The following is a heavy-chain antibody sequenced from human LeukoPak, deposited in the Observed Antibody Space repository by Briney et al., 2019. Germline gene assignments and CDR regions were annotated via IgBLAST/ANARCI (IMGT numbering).Heavy chain of an antibody. CDR2: IYGGGST. J-gene: IGHJ4*02. CDR1: GLTVGTNY. Sequence: GGSLRLYCAVSGLTVGTNYMTWVRQAPGKGLECVSVIYGGGSTYYADSVKGRFTISRDNSKNTLYLQMNSLRAEDTAVYYCAGGRSCYGGTYWGQGTLVTVSS. V-gene: IGHV3-66*02. D-gene: IGHD2-15*01. CDR3: AGGRSCYGGTY.